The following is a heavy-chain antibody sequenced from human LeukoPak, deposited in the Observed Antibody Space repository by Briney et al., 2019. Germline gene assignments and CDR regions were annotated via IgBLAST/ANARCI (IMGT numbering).Heavy chain of an antibody. D-gene: IGHD1-26*01. J-gene: IGHJ3*02. Sequence: PGGSLRLSCAASGFTFSSYGMSWVRQAPGKGLEWVSAISGSGGSTYYADSVKGRFTISRDNSKNTLYLQMNSLRAEDTAVYYCAKTGSHGYDAFDIWGQGTMVTVSS. V-gene: IGHV3-23*01. CDR1: GFTFSSYG. CDR3: AKTGSHGYDAFDI. CDR2: ISGSGGST.